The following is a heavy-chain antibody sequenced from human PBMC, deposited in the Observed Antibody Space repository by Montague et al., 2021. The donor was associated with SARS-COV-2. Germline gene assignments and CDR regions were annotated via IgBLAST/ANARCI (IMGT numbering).Heavy chain of an antibody. D-gene: IGHD2-8*01. Sequence: SETLSLTCTVSGGSISGYYWSWIRQSPGKGLEWIGYIYYSGSTKYNPXLDSRVTVSVDRSKNQVSLKLSSVTPADTAVYYCAGLLRSCSNVVCRTYYYYAMDVWGQGTAVTVSS. J-gene: IGHJ6*02. CDR3: AGLLRSCSNVVCRTYYYYAMDV. CDR2: IYYSGST. CDR1: GGSISGYY. V-gene: IGHV4-59*01.